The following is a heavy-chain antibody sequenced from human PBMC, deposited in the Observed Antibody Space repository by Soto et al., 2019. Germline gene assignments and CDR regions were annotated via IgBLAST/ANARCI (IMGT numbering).Heavy chain of an antibody. D-gene: IGHD2-21*02. CDR2: THHSGST. Sequence: QAQLQQWGTGLLKPSETLSLTCAVYGGSLSGNYWGWIRQPPGKGLEWIGETHHSGSTAYNPSLNSPVTISVDTSRNQFSLKLNSVTAADTAVYYCARTTAAIHLNYWSQATVVTVSS. CDR1: GGSLSGNY. V-gene: IGHV4-34*01. CDR3: ARTTAAIHLNY. J-gene: IGHJ4*02.